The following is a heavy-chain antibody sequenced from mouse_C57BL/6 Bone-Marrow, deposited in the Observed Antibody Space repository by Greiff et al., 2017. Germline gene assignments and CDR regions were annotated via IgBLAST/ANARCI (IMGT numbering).Heavy chain of an antibody. Sequence: QVQLQQPGAELVKPGASVKMSCKASGYTFTSYWITWVKQRPGQGLEWIGDIYPGSGSTNYNEKFKSKATLTVDTSSSTAYMQLSSLTSEDSAVYYGASDYYGSSTVDVWGTGTTVTVAS. CDR3: ASDYYGSSTVDV. CDR1: GYTFTSYW. CDR2: IYPGSGST. D-gene: IGHD1-1*01. V-gene: IGHV1-55*01. J-gene: IGHJ1*03.